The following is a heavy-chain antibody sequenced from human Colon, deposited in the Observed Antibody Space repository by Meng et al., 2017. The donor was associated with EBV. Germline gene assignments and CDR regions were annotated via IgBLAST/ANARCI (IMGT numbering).Heavy chain of an antibody. J-gene: IGHJ3*02. CDR3: ARVLYGSGSYWGAFDI. V-gene: IGHV4-4*02. Sequence: VQLPEPGPGLAKPLGTLSLHCTVSGGSINSGDWWSWVRQSPGKGLEWIGEVSQSGSTNHNPSLKSRITISIDKSNNQFSLKLSSVTAADRAMYYCARVLYGSGSYWGAFDIWGQGTMVTVSS. D-gene: IGHD3-10*01. CDR2: VSQSGST. CDR1: GGSINSGDW.